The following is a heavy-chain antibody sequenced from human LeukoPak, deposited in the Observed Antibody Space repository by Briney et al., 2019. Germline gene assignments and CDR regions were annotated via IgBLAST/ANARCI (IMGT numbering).Heavy chain of an antibody. J-gene: IGHJ4*02. CDR1: GFTFSSYS. V-gene: IGHV3-21*01. CDR3: ARDGGEMATIDY. D-gene: IGHD5-24*01. CDR2: ISSSSSYI. Sequence: GGSLRLSCAASGFTFSSYSMNWVRQAPGKGLEWVSSISSSSSYIYYADSVKGRFTISRDNAKNSLYPQMNSLRAEDTAVYYCARDGGEMATIDYWGQGTLVTVSS.